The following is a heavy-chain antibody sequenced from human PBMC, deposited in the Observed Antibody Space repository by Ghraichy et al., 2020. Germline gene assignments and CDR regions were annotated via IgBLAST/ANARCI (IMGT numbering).Heavy chain of an antibody. CDR2: ISGSGDTI. J-gene: IGHJ6*02. D-gene: IGHD6-13*01. CDR1: GFTFSSYA. Sequence: GGSLRLSCAASGFTFSSYAMSWVRQAPGKGLEWVTSISGSGDTIYYADSVKGRFTVSRDSSKNTLYLQMNSLRAEDTAVYHCAKAGSVPYSTLRGMDVWGQGTTVTVSS. CDR3: AKAGSVPYSTLRGMDV. V-gene: IGHV3-23*01.